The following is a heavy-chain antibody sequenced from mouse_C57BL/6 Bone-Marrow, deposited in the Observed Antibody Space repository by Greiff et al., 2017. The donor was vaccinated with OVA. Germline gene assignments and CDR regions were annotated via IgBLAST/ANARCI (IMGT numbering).Heavy chain of an antibody. Sequence: VQLHQPGAELVRPGTSVKLSCKASGYTFTSYWMHWVKQRPGQGLEWIGVIDPSDSYPNYNQKFNGKATLTVDTSSSTAYMQLSSLTSEDSAVYYCARLNREYGIDYWGQGTTLTVSS. CDR3: ARLNREYGIDY. CDR2: IDPSDSYP. CDR1: GYTFTSYW. V-gene: IGHV1-59*01. J-gene: IGHJ2*01. D-gene: IGHD2-1*01.